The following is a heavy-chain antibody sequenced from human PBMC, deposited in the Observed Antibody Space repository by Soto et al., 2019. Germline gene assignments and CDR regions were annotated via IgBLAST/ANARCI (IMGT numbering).Heavy chain of an antibody. V-gene: IGHV1-2*02. CDR2: INPNSGGT. D-gene: IGHD6-13*01. J-gene: IGHJ5*02. Sequence: ASVQVSCKASGYTFTGYYMHWVRQAPGQGLEWMGWINPNSGGTNYAQKFQGRVTMTRDTSISTAYMELSRLRSDDTAVYYCARGSRIAAGLNWFDPWGQGTLVTVSS. CDR3: ARGSRIAAGLNWFDP. CDR1: GYTFTGYY.